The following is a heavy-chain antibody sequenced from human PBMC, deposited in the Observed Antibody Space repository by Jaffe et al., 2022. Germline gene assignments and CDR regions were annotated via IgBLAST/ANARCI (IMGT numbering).Heavy chain of an antibody. J-gene: IGHJ3*02. CDR2: LRSRPYGGTA. D-gene: IGHD3-22*01. V-gene: IGHV3-49*04. CDR3: ARAVYDSSGYYPLGAYDM. Sequence: VQLVESGGGLVQPGRSLRLSCTASGFSFGVYGMSWVRQAPGKGLEWVGFLRSRPYGGTADYAASVKGKFTISKDDSENIAYLQMNSLKTEDTAVYYCARAVYDSSGYYPLGAYDMWGQGTKVTVSS. CDR1: GFSFGVYG.